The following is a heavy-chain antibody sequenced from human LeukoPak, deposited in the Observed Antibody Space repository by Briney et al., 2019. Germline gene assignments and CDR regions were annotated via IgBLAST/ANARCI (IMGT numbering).Heavy chain of an antibody. Sequence: KPSETLSLTCTVSGGSISSYYWSWIRQPAGKGLEWIGRIYATGRTNDNPSLKSRVSMSVDTSKNQFSLKLSSVTAADTAVYYCARLLDYYGSGSYPFGDAFDIWGQGTMVTVSS. CDR2: IYATGRT. CDR3: ARLLDYYGSGSYPFGDAFDI. J-gene: IGHJ3*02. CDR1: GGSISSYY. D-gene: IGHD3-10*01. V-gene: IGHV4-4*07.